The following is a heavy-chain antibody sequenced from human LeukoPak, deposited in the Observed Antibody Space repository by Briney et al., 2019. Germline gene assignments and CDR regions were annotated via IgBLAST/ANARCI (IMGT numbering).Heavy chain of an antibody. D-gene: IGHD2-21*02. CDR2: IYADGST. V-gene: IGHV3-53*01. CDR3: AKLPPYCGGDCYIDY. J-gene: IGHJ4*02. Sequence: PGGSLRLSCAASGFNFSSNYMSWLRQAPGKRLEWVSLIYADGSTYYSDSVKGRFTISRDNSTNTLYLQLNSLRAEDTALYYCAKLPPYCGGDCYIDYWGQGTLVTVSS. CDR1: GFNFSSNY.